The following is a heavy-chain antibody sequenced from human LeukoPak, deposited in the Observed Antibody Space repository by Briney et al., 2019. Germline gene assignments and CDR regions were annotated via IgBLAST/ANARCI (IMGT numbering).Heavy chain of an antibody. CDR2: IYPGDSDT. CDR1: GYSFTIYW. D-gene: IGHD6-6*01. V-gene: IGHV5-51*01. Sequence: GESLKIYFKGSGYSFTIYWIGWVRQMPGKGLEWMGIIYPGDSDTRYSPSFQGQVTISADKSISTAYLQWSSLKASDTAMYYCARLQYSSSSEDYWGQGTLVTVSS. CDR3: ARLQYSSSSEDY. J-gene: IGHJ4*02.